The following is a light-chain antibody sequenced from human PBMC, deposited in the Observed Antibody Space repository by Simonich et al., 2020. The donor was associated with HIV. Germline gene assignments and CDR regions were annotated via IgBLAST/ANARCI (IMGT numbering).Light chain of an antibody. J-gene: IGLJ3*02. V-gene: IGLV2-8*01. CDR2: EVS. CDR3: SSYAGSNNWV. Sequence: QSALTQPPSASGSPGQSVTISCTGTSSDVGGYNYVSWYQQHQGKAPKLMIYEVSKRPSGVPDRFSGSKSDNTASLTVSGLQAEDEADYYCSSYAGSNNWVFGGGTKVTVL. CDR1: SSDVGGYNY.